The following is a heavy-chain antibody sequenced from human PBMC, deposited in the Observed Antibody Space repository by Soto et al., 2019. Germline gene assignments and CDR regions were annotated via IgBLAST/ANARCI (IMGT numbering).Heavy chain of an antibody. D-gene: IGHD3-10*01. CDR2: ISDSGST. CDR3: AKNKGGSYCMRTSCLYSFDS. CDR1: GFTFSTYA. Sequence: EVQVLESGGGLVQPGGSLRLSCAASGFTFSTYAMSWVRQAPGKGLGWVSTISDSGSTYYADSVKGRFTISRDNSKNTLYLEMNSLRAEDTAVYYCAKNKGGSYCMRTSCLYSFDSWGQGTLVTVSS. V-gene: IGHV3-23*01. J-gene: IGHJ4*02.